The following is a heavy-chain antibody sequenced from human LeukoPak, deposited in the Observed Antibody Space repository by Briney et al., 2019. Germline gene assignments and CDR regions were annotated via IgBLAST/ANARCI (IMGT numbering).Heavy chain of an antibody. CDR2: IYYSGST. D-gene: IGHD5-18*01. Sequence: SETLSLTCTVSGGSISSYYWSWIRQPPGKGLEWIGYIYYSGSTNYNPSLKSRVTISVDTSKNQFSLKLSSVTAADTAVYYCARDTGYNYGYLDYWGQGTLVTVSS. CDR1: GGSISSYY. CDR3: ARDTGYNYGYLDY. J-gene: IGHJ4*02. V-gene: IGHV4-59*01.